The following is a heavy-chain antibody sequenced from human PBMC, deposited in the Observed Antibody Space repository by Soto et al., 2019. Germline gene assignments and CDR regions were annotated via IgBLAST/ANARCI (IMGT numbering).Heavy chain of an antibody. J-gene: IGHJ6*04. CDR2: IYYSGST. V-gene: IGHV4-39*01. CDR1: GGSISSSSYY. D-gene: IGHD3-9*01. CDR3: ARQYRSYYAILYADV. Sequence: PSETLSLTCTVSGGSISSSSYYWGWIRQPPGKGLEWIGSIYYSGSTYYNPSLKSRVTISVDTSKNQFSLKLSSVTAADTAVYYCARQYRSYYAILYADVWGKGTTVTVSS.